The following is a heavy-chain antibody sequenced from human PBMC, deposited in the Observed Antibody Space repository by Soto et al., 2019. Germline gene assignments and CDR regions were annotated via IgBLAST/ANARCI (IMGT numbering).Heavy chain of an antibody. Sequence: PSDTLSLTCAVSGGSISSDDWWTWVRQTPGKGLEWIGEIYHSGTTNYNPSLMSLVTIAVDKAKSQFSLRLDSVTAADTAVYYCARSDCYGVCRGKWLDPWGQGSLVTVSS. V-gene: IGHV4-4*02. CDR3: ARSDCYGVCRGKWLDP. CDR1: GGSISSDDW. CDR2: IYHSGTT. D-gene: IGHD2-21*02. J-gene: IGHJ5*02.